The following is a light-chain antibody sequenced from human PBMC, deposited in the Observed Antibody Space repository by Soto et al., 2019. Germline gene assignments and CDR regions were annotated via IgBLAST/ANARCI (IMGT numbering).Light chain of an antibody. CDR3: QHYGRSPWT. CDR2: TTS. CDR1: QSVGRY. Sequence: DIVLTQSPGTLSLSPGERATLSCRATQSVGRYLAWYQQKPCQAPRRLIYTTSHRATYIPDRFSGSGSGTDFTLTISRLEPEDFAVYYCQHYGRSPWTFGQGTKVEIK. J-gene: IGKJ1*01. V-gene: IGKV3-20*01.